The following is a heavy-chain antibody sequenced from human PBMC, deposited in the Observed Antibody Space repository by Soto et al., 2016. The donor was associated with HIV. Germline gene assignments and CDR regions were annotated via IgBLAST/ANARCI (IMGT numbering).Heavy chain of an antibody. Sequence: QVQLQELGPGLVTSSQTVSLTCSVSGGSISSGTYYWNWIRQSAAKGLEWIGRVYKSGVANYNPSFSSRVTISVDTSKNQISLTLNSVTATDTATYYCARDRAAFLNYYYMDVWGTGTTVSVSS. CDR1: GGSISSGTYY. CDR3: ARDRAAFLNYYYMDV. J-gene: IGHJ6*03. CDR2: VYKSGVA. D-gene: IGHD3-10*01. V-gene: IGHV4-61*02.